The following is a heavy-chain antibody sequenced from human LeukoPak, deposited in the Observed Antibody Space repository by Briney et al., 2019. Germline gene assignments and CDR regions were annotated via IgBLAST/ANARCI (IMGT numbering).Heavy chain of an antibody. CDR1: GYTFTGYY. CDR3: ARVQASSFYYDSSDF. CDR2: INPNSGDT. V-gene: IGHV1-2*02. Sequence: ASVKVSCKASGYTFTGYYMHWVRQAPGQGLEWMGWINPNSGDTNYAQKFQARVTMTRDTSISTAYMELGRLRSDDTAVYYCARVQASSFYYDSSDFWGQGTMVTVSS. D-gene: IGHD3-22*01. J-gene: IGHJ3*01.